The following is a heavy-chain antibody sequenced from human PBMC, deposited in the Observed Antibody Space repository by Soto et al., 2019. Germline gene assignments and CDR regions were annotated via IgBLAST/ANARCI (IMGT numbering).Heavy chain of an antibody. V-gene: IGHV1-69*13. Sequence: GASVKVSCKASGYTFTSYGISWVRQAPGQGLEWMGGIIPIFGTSNHAQKFQGRVTITADESTSTAFLELSSLRSEDTAVYYCARHHSRPVYYYGMDVWGQGTTVTVSS. CDR1: GYTFTSYG. CDR3: ARHHSRPVYYYGMDV. J-gene: IGHJ6*02. CDR2: IIPIFGTS. D-gene: IGHD6-6*01.